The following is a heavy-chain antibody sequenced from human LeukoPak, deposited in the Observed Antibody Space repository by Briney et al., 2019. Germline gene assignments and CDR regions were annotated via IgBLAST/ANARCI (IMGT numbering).Heavy chain of an antibody. CDR1: GYTFTSYG. CDR3: TYLGLEEWFDP. D-gene: IGHD1-1*01. J-gene: IGHJ5*02. CDR2: ISAYNGNT. Sequence: ASVKVSCKASGYTFTSYGISWVRQAPGQGLEWMGWISAYNGNTNYAQKLQGRVTVTTDTSTSTAYMELRSLRSDDTAVYYCTYLGLEEWFDPWGQGTLVTVSS. V-gene: IGHV1-18*01.